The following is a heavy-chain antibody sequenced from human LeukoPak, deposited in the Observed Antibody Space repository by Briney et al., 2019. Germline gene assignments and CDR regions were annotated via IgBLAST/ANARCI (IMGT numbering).Heavy chain of an antibody. J-gene: IGHJ4*02. D-gene: IGHD5-18*01. CDR3: VKSRSAMVSFGDY. CDR1: GFTFSSYG. CDR2: IRYDGSNK. V-gene: IGHV3-30*02. Sequence: GGSLRLSCAASGFTFSSYGMHWVRQAPGKGLEWVAFIRYDGSNKYYADSVKGRFTISRDNSKNTLYLQMNSLRAEDTAVYYCVKSRSAMVSFGDYWGQGTPVTVS.